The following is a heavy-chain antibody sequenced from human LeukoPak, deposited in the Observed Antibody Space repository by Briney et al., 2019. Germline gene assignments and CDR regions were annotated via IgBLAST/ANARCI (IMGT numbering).Heavy chain of an antibody. CDR3: ARHDSSGPAALYYYYGMDV. J-gene: IGHJ6*02. D-gene: IGHD3-22*01. CDR2: ISAYNGNT. V-gene: IGHV1-18*01. CDR1: GYTFTSYG. Sequence: ASVKVSCKASGYTFTSYGISWVRQAPGQGLEWMGWISAYNGNTNYAQKLQGRVTMTTDTSTGTAYMELRSLRSDDTAVYYCARHDSSGPAALYYYYGMDVWGQGTTVTVSS.